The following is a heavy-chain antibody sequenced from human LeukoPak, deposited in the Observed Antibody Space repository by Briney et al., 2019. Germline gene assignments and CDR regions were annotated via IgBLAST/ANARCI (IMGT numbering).Heavy chain of an antibody. CDR3: ARTTRVAVARFDY. J-gene: IGHJ4*02. V-gene: IGHV4-39*01. D-gene: IGHD6-19*01. Sequence: SETLSLTCTVSGGSISSSSYYWGWIRQPPGKGLEWIGSIYYSGSTYYNPSLKSRVTISVDTSKNQFSLKLSSVTAADTAVYYCARTTRVAVARFDYWGQGTLVTVSS. CDR2: IYYSGST. CDR1: GGSISSSSYY.